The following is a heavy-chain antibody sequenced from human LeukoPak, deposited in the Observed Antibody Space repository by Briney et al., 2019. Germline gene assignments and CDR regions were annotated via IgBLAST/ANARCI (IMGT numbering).Heavy chain of an antibody. CDR2: IYSGGST. J-gene: IGHJ3*02. CDR1: GFTVSSNY. D-gene: IGHD3-22*01. CDR3: ASIYYYDSSDAFDI. V-gene: IGHV3-53*01. Sequence: GGSLRLSCAASGFTVSSNYMSWVRQAPGKGLEWVSVIYSGGSTYYADSVKGRFTISRDNSKNTLYLQMNSLRAEDTAVYYCASIYYYDSSDAFDIWGQGTMVTVSS.